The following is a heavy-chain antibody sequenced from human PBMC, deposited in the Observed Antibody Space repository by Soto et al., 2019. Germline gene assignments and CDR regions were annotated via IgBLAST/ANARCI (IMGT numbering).Heavy chain of an antibody. V-gene: IGHV1-2*04. CDR3: ARGVDLVLVSELGSKLRYFDY. Sequence: ASVKVSCKASGYTFTGYYMHWVRQAPGQGLEWMGWINPNSGGTNYAQKFQGWVTMTRDTSISTAYMEVTRLRSDDTAVYFCARGVDLVLVSELGSKLRYFDYWGQGTLVTVSS. CDR1: GYTFTGYY. CDR2: INPNSGGT. D-gene: IGHD2-2*03. J-gene: IGHJ4*02.